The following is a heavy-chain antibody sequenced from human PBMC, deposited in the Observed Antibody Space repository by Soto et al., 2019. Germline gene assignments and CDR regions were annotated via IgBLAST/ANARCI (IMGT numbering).Heavy chain of an antibody. Sequence: QVQLEQSGAEVKMPGVSVKVSSKATGYTSASYDINWVRQAPGQGLEWMAWMDPNSGNTNYAQKFQGRLTMTRDTALSIAHMELSGLRNEDTAGYYCARSDGYNFNWLDSWGQGTLVIVSA. CDR2: MDPNSGNT. V-gene: IGHV1-8*01. J-gene: IGHJ5*01. D-gene: IGHD2-21*01. CDR3: ARSDGYNFNWLDS. CDR1: GYTSASYD.